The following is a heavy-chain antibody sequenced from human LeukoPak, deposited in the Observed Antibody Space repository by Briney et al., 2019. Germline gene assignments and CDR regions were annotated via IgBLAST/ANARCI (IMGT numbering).Heavy chain of an antibody. CDR2: ISTTSSFT. D-gene: IGHD1-1*01. J-gene: IGHJ4*02. V-gene: IGHV3-11*06. CDR3: ARQVGTYDY. CDR1: GFTFSDYY. Sequence: GGSLRLSCAASGFTFSDYYMNWIRQAPGKGLEWVSYISTTSSFTKYADSVKGRFTISRDNANKSLYLQMNSLRAEDTAVYYCARQVGTYDYWGQGTLVTVSP.